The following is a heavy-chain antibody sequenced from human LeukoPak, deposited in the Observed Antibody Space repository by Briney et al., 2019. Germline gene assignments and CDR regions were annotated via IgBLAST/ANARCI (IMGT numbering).Heavy chain of an antibody. V-gene: IGHV4-4*07. CDR3: ARETRYSSSWYL. CDR2: IYTSGRT. CDR1: GGSISSYY. J-gene: IGHJ4*02. Sequence: SETLSLTCTVSGGSISSYYWIWTRQPAGKGLEWIGRIYTSGRTNYNPSLKSRVMMSIDTSKNQLSLKLSSVTAADTAVYYCARETRYSSSWYLWGQGTLVTVSS. D-gene: IGHD6-13*01.